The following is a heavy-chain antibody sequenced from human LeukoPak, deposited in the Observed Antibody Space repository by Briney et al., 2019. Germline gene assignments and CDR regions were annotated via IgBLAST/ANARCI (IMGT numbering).Heavy chain of an antibody. CDR2: MNPEGGNT. V-gene: IGHV1-8*03. CDR3: ARGRGATGSEGDNWFDP. J-gene: IGHJ5*02. Sequence: ASVKVSCKTSGYTFARYDISWARQVTGQGLEWMGWMNPEGGNTGYAQNFQGRVTITRNISISTVYMELSSLRSEDTAVYYCARGRGATGSEGDNWFDPWGQGTLVIVSS. D-gene: IGHD1-14*01. CDR1: GYTFARYD.